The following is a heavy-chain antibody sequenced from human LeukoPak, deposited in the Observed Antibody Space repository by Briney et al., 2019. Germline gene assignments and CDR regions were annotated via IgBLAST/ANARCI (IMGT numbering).Heavy chain of an antibody. CDR3: ASSPPLKYYFDY. CDR2: IIPIFGTA. CDR1: GGTFSSYA. J-gene: IGHJ4*02. V-gene: IGHV1-69*05. Sequence: GASVKVSCKASGGTFSSYAISWVRQAPGQGLEWMGGIIPIFGTANYAQKFQGRVTITTDESTSTAYMELSSLRSEDTAVYYCASSPPLKYYFDYWGQGTLDTVSS.